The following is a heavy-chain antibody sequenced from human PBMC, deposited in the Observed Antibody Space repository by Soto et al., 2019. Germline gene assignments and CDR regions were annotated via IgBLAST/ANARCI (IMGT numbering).Heavy chain of an antibody. Sequence: ASVKVSCKASGYTFTSYGISWVRQAPGQGLEWMGWMNPNSGNTNYAQKFQGRVTMTRDTSTTTAYMELSSLTTDDTAVYYCARGKGPDYSDTFNWLDPWGQGSLVTVSS. J-gene: IGHJ5*02. V-gene: IGHV1-8*02. D-gene: IGHD4-4*01. CDR1: GYTFTSYG. CDR2: MNPNSGNT. CDR3: ARGKGPDYSDTFNWLDP.